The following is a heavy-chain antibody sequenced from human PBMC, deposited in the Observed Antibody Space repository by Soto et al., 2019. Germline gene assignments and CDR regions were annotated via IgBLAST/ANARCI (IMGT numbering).Heavy chain of an antibody. CDR3: ARDPGYSYGSLDAFDI. CDR1: GYTFTSYG. D-gene: IGHD5-18*01. J-gene: IGHJ3*02. CDR2: ISAYNGNA. Sequence: ASVKVSCKASGYTFTSYGISWVRQAPGQGLEWMGWISAYNGNANYAQKLQGRVTMTTDTSTSTAYMELRSLRSDDTAVYYCARDPGYSYGSLDAFDIWGQGKMVTVS. V-gene: IGHV1-18*01.